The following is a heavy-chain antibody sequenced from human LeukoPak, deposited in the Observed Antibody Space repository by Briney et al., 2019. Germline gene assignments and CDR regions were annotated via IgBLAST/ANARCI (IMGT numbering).Heavy chain of an antibody. CDR1: GGSISSYY. CDR2: IYTSGSS. CDR3: ARDGRSSSWYRGFDY. V-gene: IGHV4-4*07. J-gene: IGHJ4*02. D-gene: IGHD6-13*01. Sequence: SETLSLTCTVSGGSISSYYWSWIRQPAGKGLEWIGRIYTSGSSNYNPSLKSRVTMSVDTSKNQFSLKLSSVTAADTAVYYCARDGRSSSWYRGFDYWGQGTLVTVSS.